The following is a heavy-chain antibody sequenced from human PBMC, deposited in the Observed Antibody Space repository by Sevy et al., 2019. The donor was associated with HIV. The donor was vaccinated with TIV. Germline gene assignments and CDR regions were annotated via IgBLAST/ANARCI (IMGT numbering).Heavy chain of an antibody. D-gene: IGHD3-22*01. CDR3: ATTKDYYDSSGSPFDY. J-gene: IGHJ4*02. Sequence: ASVKVSCKVSGYTLSQLSMHWVRQAPGKGLEWMGSSEPEDDETIYAQKFQGRVTMTEDRSTDTAYMELSSLRSEDTAVYYCATTKDYYDSSGSPFDYWGQGTLVTVSS. CDR1: GYTLSQLS. V-gene: IGHV1-24*01. CDR2: SEPEDDET.